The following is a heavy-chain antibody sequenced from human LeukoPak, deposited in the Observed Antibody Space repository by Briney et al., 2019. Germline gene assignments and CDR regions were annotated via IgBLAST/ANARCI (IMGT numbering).Heavy chain of an antibody. Sequence: GGSLRLSCAASGFTFSSYGMHWVRQAPGKGLEWVAVIWYDGSNKYYADSVKGRFTISRVNSKSSLYLQMNSLRAEDTAVYYCTKEILQGATTTNPDYWGQGTLVTVSS. D-gene: IGHD5-12*01. CDR1: GFTFSSYG. CDR3: TKEILQGATTTNPDY. J-gene: IGHJ4*02. V-gene: IGHV3-33*06. CDR2: IWYDGSNK.